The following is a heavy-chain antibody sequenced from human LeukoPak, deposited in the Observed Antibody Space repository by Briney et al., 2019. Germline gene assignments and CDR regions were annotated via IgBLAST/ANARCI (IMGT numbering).Heavy chain of an antibody. D-gene: IGHD3-22*01. Sequence: GASVKVSCKASGYTFTGYYMHWVLQAPGQGLEWMGRINPNSGGTNYAQKFQGRVTMTRDTSISTAYMELSRLRSDDTAVYYCARVAIYYYDSSTAGRLEDYWGQGTLVTVSS. CDR3: ARVAIYYYDSSTAGRLEDY. J-gene: IGHJ4*02. V-gene: IGHV1-2*06. CDR1: GYTFTGYY. CDR2: INPNSGGT.